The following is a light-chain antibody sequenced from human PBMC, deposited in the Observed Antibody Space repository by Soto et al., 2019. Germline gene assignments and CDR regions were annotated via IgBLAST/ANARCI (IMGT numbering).Light chain of an antibody. J-gene: IGKJ5*01. CDR2: GTS. Sequence: VLTQSPGTLSLSRCERATLSCRASERIYSAYLGWYQQKPGQAPRLLIYGTSSRATGIPDRFSGSGSGTDFTLTISRLEPEDFAVYYCQQYGNSPITFGQGTRLEIK. CDR1: ERIYSAY. CDR3: QQYGNSPIT. V-gene: IGKV3-20*01.